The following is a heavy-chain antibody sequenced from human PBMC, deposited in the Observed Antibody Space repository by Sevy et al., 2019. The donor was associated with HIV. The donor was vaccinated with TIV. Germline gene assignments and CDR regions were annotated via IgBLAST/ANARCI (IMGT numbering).Heavy chain of an antibody. D-gene: IGHD2-15*01. J-gene: IGHJ4*02. V-gene: IGHV4-34*01. CDR1: GGSFSGYY. CDR2: INHSGST. CDR3: ARGRILEDIVTDFDY. Sequence: SETLSLTCAVYGGSFSGYYWSWIRQPPGKGLEWIGEINHSGSTNYYPSLKSRVTISVDTSKNQFSLKLSSVTAADTAVYYCARGRILEDIVTDFDYWGQGTLVTVSS.